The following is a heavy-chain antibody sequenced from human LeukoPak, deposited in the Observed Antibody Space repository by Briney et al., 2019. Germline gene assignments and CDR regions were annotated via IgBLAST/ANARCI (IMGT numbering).Heavy chain of an antibody. Sequence: PGESLKISCKASGYTFTSYWIAWVRPMPGKGLEWMGIIYPGDSDTRYSPSFQGQVTISADKSSNTASLQWSSLKASDTAMYYCARQRDGYSFDYWGQGTLVTVPS. CDR3: ARQRDGYSFDY. CDR1: GYTFTSYW. J-gene: IGHJ4*02. V-gene: IGHV5-51*01. D-gene: IGHD5-24*01. CDR2: IYPGDSDT.